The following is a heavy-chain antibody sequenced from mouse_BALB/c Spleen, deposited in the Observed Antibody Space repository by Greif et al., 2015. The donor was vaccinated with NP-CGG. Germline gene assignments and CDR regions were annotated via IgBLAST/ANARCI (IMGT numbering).Heavy chain of an antibody. CDR3: TRYGGLDHFYAMDY. D-gene: IGHD1-1*02. Sequence: VQLVESGAELVKPGASVKLSCKASGYTFTSYYMYWVKQRPGQGLEWIGGINPSNGGTNFNEKFKSKATLTLDKSSSTAYMQLSSLTSEDSAVYYCTRYGGLDHFYAMDYWGQGTSVTVSS. CDR2: INPSNGGT. J-gene: IGHJ4*01. CDR1: GYTFTSYY. V-gene: IGHV1S81*02.